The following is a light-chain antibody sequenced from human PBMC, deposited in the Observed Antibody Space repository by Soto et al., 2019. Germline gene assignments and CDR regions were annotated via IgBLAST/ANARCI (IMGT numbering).Light chain of an antibody. J-gene: IGLJ2*01. CDR1: SSDVGGYNY. V-gene: IGLV2-14*01. Sequence: QSALTQPASVSGSPGQSIIISCTGTSSDVGGYNYVSWYQQHPGKAPKLMIYDVSNRPSGVSNRFSGSKSGNTASLTISGLQAEDEADYYCTSYISSSVVFGGGTKLTVL. CDR2: DVS. CDR3: TSYISSSVV.